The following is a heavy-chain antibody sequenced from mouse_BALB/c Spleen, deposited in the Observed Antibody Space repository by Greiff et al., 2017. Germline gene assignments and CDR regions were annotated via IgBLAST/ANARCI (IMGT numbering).Heavy chain of an antibody. D-gene: IGHD2-3*01. CDR2: IYPGNSDT. CDR3: TRSDGPFDY. Sequence: EVQLQQSGAELARPGASVKLSCKASGYTFTSYWMQWVKQRPGQGLEWIGAIYPGNSDTSYNQKFKGKAKLTAVTSTSTAYMELSSLTNEDSAVYYCTRSDGPFDYWGQGTTLTVSA. CDR1: GYTFTSYW. V-gene: IGHV1-5*01. J-gene: IGHJ2*01.